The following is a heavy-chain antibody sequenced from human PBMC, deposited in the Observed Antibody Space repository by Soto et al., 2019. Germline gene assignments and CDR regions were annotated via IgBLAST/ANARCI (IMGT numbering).Heavy chain of an antibody. CDR2: IIPIFGTA. D-gene: IGHD6-13*01. CDR1: GGTFSSYA. Sequence: QVPLVQSGAEVKKPGSSVKVSCKASGGTFSSYAISWVRQAPGQGLEWMGGIIPIFGTANYAQKFQGRVTITADESTSTAYMGLSSLRSEDTAVYYCASRFTAAGTYYYGMDVWGQGTTVTVSS. J-gene: IGHJ6*02. V-gene: IGHV1-69*01. CDR3: ASRFTAAGTYYYGMDV.